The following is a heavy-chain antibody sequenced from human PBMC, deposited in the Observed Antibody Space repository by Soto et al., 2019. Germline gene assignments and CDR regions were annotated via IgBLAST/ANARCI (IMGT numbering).Heavy chain of an antibody. D-gene: IGHD6-19*01. V-gene: IGHV1-8*01. Sequence: ASVKVSCKASGDNYTSYDINWVRQATGQWLEWMGLMNSNSGNTVYAQKFQGRVTMTRITSLSTAYMELSSLRSEDTAVYYCARGDSSGLYYYGMELWGQGTTVTVSS. J-gene: IGHJ6*02. CDR3: ARGDSSGLYYYGMEL. CDR2: MNSNSGNT. CDR1: GDNYTSYD.